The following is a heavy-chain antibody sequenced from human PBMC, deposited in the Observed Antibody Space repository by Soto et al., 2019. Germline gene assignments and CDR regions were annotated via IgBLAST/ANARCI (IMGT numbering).Heavy chain of an antibody. CDR1: GYTFTSYD. Sequence: QLQLVQSGAEVKKPGASVKVSCKASGYTFTSYDIHWVRQATGQGLEWMGWMNPNSGNTVYAQKFQGRATMTSYSSISTGDTELRSLRSEDTAVYYCAIDASTKAFEYWGQGTLVNVS. CDR2: MNPNSGNT. CDR3: AIDASTKAFEY. J-gene: IGHJ4*02. V-gene: IGHV1-8*01. D-gene: IGHD5-12*01.